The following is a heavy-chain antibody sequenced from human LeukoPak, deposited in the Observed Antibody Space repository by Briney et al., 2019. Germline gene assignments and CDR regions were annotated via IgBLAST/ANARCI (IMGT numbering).Heavy chain of an antibody. D-gene: IGHD3-10*01. J-gene: IGHJ4*02. V-gene: IGHV4-4*07. Sequence: KPSETLSLTCTVSGGSISSYYWSWIRQPAGKGLEWIGRIYTSGSTNYNPPLKSRVTMSVDTSKNQSSLKLSSVTASDTAVYYCARHKGGPFYYGSGFYYFDYWGQGTLVTVSS. CDR2: IYTSGST. CDR1: GGSISSYY. CDR3: ARHKGGPFYYGSGFYYFDY.